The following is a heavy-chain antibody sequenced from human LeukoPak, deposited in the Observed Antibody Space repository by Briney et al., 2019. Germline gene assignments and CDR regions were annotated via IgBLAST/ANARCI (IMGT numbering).Heavy chain of an antibody. CDR3: ARYYDILTGYLYYFDY. D-gene: IGHD3-9*01. Sequence: GGSLRLSCAASGFTFSSFAMSWVRQAPGQGLEWVSSISSTAATTYYADSVRGRFTISRDNAKNSLYLQMNSLRAEDTAVYYCARYYDILTGYLYYFDYWGLGTLVTVSS. J-gene: IGHJ4*02. V-gene: IGHV3-23*01. CDR2: ISSTAATT. CDR1: GFTFSSFA.